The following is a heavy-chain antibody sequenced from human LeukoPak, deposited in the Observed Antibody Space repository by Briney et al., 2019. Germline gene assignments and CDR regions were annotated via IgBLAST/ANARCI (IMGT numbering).Heavy chain of an antibody. D-gene: IGHD6-19*01. Sequence: PGGSLRLSCAASGFTFSSYAMSWVRQAPGKGLEWVSAISGSGGSTYYADSVKGRFTISRDNSKNTLYLQMNSLRAEDTAVYYCAKDPNSSGWYGGACWGQGTLVTVSS. J-gene: IGHJ4*02. CDR1: GFTFSSYA. V-gene: IGHV3-23*01. CDR2: ISGSGGST. CDR3: AKDPNSSGWYGGAC.